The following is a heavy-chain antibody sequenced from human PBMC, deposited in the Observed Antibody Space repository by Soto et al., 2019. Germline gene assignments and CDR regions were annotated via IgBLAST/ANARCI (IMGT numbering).Heavy chain of an antibody. V-gene: IGHV1-18*01. CDR1: GYTFTSYG. D-gene: IGHD2-2*01. CDR2: ISAYNGNT. J-gene: IGHJ6*02. Sequence: GASVKVSCKASGYTFTSYGISWVRQAPGQGLEWMGWISAYNGNTNYAQKLQGRVTMTTDTSTSTAYMELRSLRSDDTAVYYCARLPLNNIVLVPAAMPGDYYYYGMDVWGQGTTVTVSS. CDR3: ARLPLNNIVLVPAAMPGDYYYYGMDV.